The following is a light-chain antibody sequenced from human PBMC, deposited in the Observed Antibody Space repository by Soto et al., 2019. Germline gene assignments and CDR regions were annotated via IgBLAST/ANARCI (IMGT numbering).Light chain of an antibody. V-gene: IGLV3-21*02. CDR3: QVWDSSSDHVV. Sequence: YELTQPPSVSVAPGQTARITCGGNNIGSKSVHWYQQKPGQGPVLVVYDDSDRPSGIPERFSGSNSGNTATLTISRVEAGDEADYYCQVWDSSSDHVVFGGGTKVTVL. CDR1: NIGSKS. CDR2: DDS. J-gene: IGLJ2*01.